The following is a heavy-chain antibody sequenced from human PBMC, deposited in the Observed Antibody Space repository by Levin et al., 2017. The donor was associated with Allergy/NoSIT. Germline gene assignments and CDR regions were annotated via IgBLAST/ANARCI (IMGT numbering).Heavy chain of an antibody. CDR3: ARVGYCGSTCCSYYFAY. D-gene: IGHD2-2*01. CDR1: GFTFDDYG. CDR2: INWNGGST. V-gene: IGHV3-20*04. Sequence: LSGGSLRLSCAASGFTFDDYGMSWVRQAPGKGLEWVSGINWNGGSTGYADSVKGRFTISRDNAKNSLYLQMNSLRAEDTALYYCARVGYCGSTCCSYYFAYWGQGTLVTVSS. J-gene: IGHJ4*02.